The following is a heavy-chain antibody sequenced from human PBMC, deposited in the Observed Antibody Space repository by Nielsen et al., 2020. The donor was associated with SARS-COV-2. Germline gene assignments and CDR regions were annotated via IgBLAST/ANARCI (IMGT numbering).Heavy chain of an antibody. Sequence: WIRQPPGKGLEWIGYIYYSGSTYYNPSLKSRVTISVETSKSQFSLKLSSVTAADTAVYYCARDRGLGREGATYYYYAMDVWSQGTTVTVSS. CDR2: IYYSGST. J-gene: IGHJ6*02. V-gene: IGHV4-30-4*01. CDR3: ARDRGLGREGATYYYYAMDV. D-gene: IGHD1-26*01.